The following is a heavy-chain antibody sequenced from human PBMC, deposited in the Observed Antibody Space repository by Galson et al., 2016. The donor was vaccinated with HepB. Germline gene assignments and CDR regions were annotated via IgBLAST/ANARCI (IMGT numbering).Heavy chain of an antibody. J-gene: IGHJ3*02. CDR1: GLTFSSYG. CDR3: TIRHAGHPKFYCSGGSCFHDAFDI. CDR2: IWYDGSGK. V-gene: IGHV3-33*01. Sequence: SLRLSCAASGLTFSSYGIHWVRQAPGRGLEWVAVIWYDGSGKYYADSVKGRFTISRDNSRNTLYLQMNSLRVEDTAVYFCTIRHAGHPKFYCSGGSCFHDAFDIWGQGTVVTVSS. D-gene: IGHD2-15*01.